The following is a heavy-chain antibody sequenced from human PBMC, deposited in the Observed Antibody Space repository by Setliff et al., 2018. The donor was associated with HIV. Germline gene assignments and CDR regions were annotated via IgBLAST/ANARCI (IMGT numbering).Heavy chain of an antibody. CDR2: IYYSGST. V-gene: IGHV4-59*01. Sequence: SETLSLTCTASGGSISSYYWSWIRQPPGKGLEWIGYIYYSGSTNYNPSLKSRVTISVDTSKNQFSLKLSSVTAADTAVYYCARAHIGIAARWSGWFDPWGQGTLVTVSS. CDR3: ARAHIGIAARWSGWFDP. J-gene: IGHJ5*02. D-gene: IGHD6-6*01. CDR1: GGSISSYY.